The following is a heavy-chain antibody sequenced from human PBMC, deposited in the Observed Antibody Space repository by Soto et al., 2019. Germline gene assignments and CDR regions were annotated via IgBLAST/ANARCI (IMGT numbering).Heavy chain of an antibody. V-gene: IGHV3-30-3*01. CDR1: GFTFRSYA. J-gene: IGHJ4*02. CDR3: ARALDFWSAYFDY. Sequence: QVWQVESGGGVVQAGRSLRLSCAASGFTFRSYAMHWVRQAPGKGLEWVAIISYDENYKYYADSVKGRFTISRDNSKNTLYLQMNSLRTEDTAVYYCARALDFWSAYFDYWGQGSLVTVSS. D-gene: IGHD3-3*01. CDR2: ISYDENYK.